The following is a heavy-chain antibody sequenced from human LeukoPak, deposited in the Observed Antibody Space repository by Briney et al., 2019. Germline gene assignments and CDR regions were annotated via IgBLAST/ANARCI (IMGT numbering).Heavy chain of an antibody. CDR1: GFAFSSFA. D-gene: IGHD3-16*01. Sequence: GGSLRLSCAASGFAFSSFAMHWVRQAPGKGLEWVAIIWYDGSNKYYADSVKGRFTISRDNSKNTLYLQMNSLRVDDTAVYFCARDHRIGGSWGQGTLVTVSS. J-gene: IGHJ4*02. V-gene: IGHV3-33*08. CDR2: IWYDGSNK. CDR3: ARDHRIGGS.